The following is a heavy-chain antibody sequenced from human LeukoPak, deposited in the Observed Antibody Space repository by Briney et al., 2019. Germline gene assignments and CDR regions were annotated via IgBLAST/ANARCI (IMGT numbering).Heavy chain of an antibody. J-gene: IGHJ5*02. CDR1: GGSISSGDYY. Sequence: SETLSLTCTVSGGSISSGDYYWSWIRQPPGKGLEWIGYIYYSGSTYYNPSLKSRVTISVDTSKNQFSLKLSSVTAADTAVYYCARWWIGGYCSSTSCPGGRRWFDPWGQGTLVTVSS. CDR3: ARWWIGGYCSSTSCPGGRRWFDP. V-gene: IGHV4-30-4*01. CDR2: IYYSGST. D-gene: IGHD2-2*01.